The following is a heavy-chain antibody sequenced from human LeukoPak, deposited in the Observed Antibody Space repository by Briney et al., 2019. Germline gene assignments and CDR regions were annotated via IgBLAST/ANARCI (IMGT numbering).Heavy chain of an antibody. CDR2: MNPNSGNT. D-gene: IGHD3-10*01. CDR1: GGTFSSYA. V-gene: IGHV1-8*02. Sequence: ASVKVSCKASGGTFSSYAISWVRQAPGQGLEWMGWMNPNSGNTGYAQKFQGRVTMTRNTSISTAYMELSSLRSEDTAVYYCARDRVTMVRGVPAGFDPWGQGTPVTVSS. CDR3: ARDRVTMVRGVPAGFDP. J-gene: IGHJ5*02.